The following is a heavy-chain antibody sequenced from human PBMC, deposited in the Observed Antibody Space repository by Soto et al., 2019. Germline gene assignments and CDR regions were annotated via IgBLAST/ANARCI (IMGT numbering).Heavy chain of an antibody. V-gene: IGHV1-2*02. D-gene: IGHD1-7*01. CDR3: AREKDSNFPNWFDP. CDR2: INPNSGGT. Sequence: GASVKVSCKASGYTFTGYYMHWARQAPGQGLEWMGWINPNSGGTNYAQKFQGRVTMTRDTSISTAYMELSRLRSDDTAVYYCAREKDSNFPNWFDPWGQGTLVTVSS. CDR1: GYTFTGYY. J-gene: IGHJ5*02.